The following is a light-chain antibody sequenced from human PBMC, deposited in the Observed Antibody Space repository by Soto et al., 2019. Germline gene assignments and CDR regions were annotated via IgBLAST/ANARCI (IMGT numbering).Light chain of an antibody. V-gene: IGLV2-8*01. J-gene: IGLJ2*01. CDR3: SSYGGSNTVV. Sequence: QSALTQPPAASGSPGQSVTISCKGSSSDVGGYNYVSWYQQHPGKAPKLMSYEVSKRPSGVPDRLSGSKSGNTASLTVSGLQAEDEADYYCSSYGGSNTVVFGGGTKLTVL. CDR1: SSDVGGYNY. CDR2: EVS.